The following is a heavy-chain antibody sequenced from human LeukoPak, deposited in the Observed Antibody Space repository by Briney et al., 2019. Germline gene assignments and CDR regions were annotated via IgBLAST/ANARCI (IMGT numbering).Heavy chain of an antibody. Sequence: PGGSLRLSCAASGVTFSSYAMSWVRQAPGKGLEWVSAISGSGGSTYYADSVKGRFTISRDNSKNTLYLQMNSLRAEDTAVYYCAKDPRSSWDRNAFDIWGQGTMVTVSS. D-gene: IGHD6-13*01. CDR2: ISGSGGST. V-gene: IGHV3-23*01. CDR1: GVTFSSYA. CDR3: AKDPRSSWDRNAFDI. J-gene: IGHJ3*02.